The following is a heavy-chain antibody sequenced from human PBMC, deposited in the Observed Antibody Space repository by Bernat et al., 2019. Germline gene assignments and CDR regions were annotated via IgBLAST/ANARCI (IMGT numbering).Heavy chain of an antibody. CDR1: GLTFSRYG. Sequence: VQLVESGGGVVQPGRSLRLSCAASGLTFSRYGIHWVRQAPGKGLEWVSAISGSGGSTYYADSVKGRFTISRDNSKNTLYLQMNSLRAEDTAVYYCAKGVFYYYYMDVWGKGTTVTVSS. CDR3: AKGVFYYYYMDV. V-gene: IGHV3-23*04. J-gene: IGHJ6*03. CDR2: ISGSGGST.